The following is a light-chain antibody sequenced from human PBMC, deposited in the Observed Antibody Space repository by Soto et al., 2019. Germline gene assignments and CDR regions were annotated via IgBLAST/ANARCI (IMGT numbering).Light chain of an antibody. CDR1: QSVSSN. V-gene: IGKV3-15*01. CDR3: QQYKSWPLT. J-gene: IGKJ1*01. Sequence: EIVMTQSPATLSVSPGERATLSCRASQSVSSNLAWYQQKPGQAPRLLIYGASTRATGVAARFSGSGSGTEFTLTISSLQSEDFAVYHCQQYKSWPLTFGQGTKVEIK. CDR2: GAS.